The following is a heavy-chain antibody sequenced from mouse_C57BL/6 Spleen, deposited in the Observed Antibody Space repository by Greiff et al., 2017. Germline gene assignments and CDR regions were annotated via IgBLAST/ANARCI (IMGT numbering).Heavy chain of an antibody. V-gene: IGHV1-18*01. Sequence: VQLLQSGPELVKPGASVKIPCTASGYTFTDYNMDWVKQSHGKSLEWIGDINPNTGGTIYNQKFKGKATLTVDKSSSTAYMELRSLTSEDTAVYYCARDLLDAMDYWGQGTSVTVSS. CDR2: INPNTGGT. D-gene: IGHD2-10*01. CDR1: GYTFTDYN. CDR3: ARDLLDAMDY. J-gene: IGHJ4*01.